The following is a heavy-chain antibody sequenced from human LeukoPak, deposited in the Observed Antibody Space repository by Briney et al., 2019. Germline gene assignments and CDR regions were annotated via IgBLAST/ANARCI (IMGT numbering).Heavy chain of an antibody. CDR3: ARSIAVAGPRYFDL. Sequence: SETLSLTRAAYGGSFSGYYWSWIRQPPGKGLEWIGEINHSGSTNYNPSLKSRVTISVDTSKNQFSLKLSSVTAADTAVYYCARSIAVAGPRYFDLWGRGTLVTVSS. D-gene: IGHD6-19*01. V-gene: IGHV4-34*01. CDR1: GGSFSGYY. CDR2: INHSGST. J-gene: IGHJ2*01.